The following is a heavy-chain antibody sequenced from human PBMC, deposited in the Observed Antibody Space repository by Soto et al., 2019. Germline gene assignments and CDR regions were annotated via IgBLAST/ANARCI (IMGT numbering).Heavy chain of an antibody. J-gene: IGHJ6*02. V-gene: IGHV4-34*01. CDR1: GGSFSGYY. D-gene: IGHD1-26*01. Sequence: SESLSLTCAVYGGSFSGYYWSWIRQPPGKGLEWIGEINHSGSTNYNPSLKSRVTISVDTSKNQFSLKLSSVTAADTAVYYCARARIVYGMDVWGQGTTVTVSS. CDR2: INHSGST. CDR3: ARARIVYGMDV.